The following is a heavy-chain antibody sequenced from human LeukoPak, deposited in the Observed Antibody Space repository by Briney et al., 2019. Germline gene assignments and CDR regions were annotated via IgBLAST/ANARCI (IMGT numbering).Heavy chain of an antibody. V-gene: IGHV1-8*03. J-gene: IGHJ4*02. CDR2: MNPNSGNT. CDR3: ARWGPDWNDY. D-gene: IGHD1-1*01. CDR1: GYTFTSYY. Sequence: ASVKVSCKASGYTFTSYYMHWVRQATGQGLEWMGWMNPNSGNTGYAQKFQGRVTITRNTSISTAFMELSSLRSEDTAVYYCARWGPDWNDYWGQGTLVTVSS.